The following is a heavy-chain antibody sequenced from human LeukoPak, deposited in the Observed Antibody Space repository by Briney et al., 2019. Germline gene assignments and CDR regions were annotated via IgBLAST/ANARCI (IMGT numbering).Heavy chain of an antibody. CDR2: INHSGST. D-gene: IGHD3-16*02. J-gene: IGHJ4*02. CDR1: GGSFSGYY. Sequence: SETLCLTCAVYGGSFSGYYWSWIRQPPGKGLEWIGEINHSGSTNYNPSLKSRFTISVDTSKNQFSLKLSSVTAADTAVYYCAGVWGSYRYTSHFDYWGQGTLVSVSS. V-gene: IGHV4-34*01. CDR3: AGVWGSYRYTSHFDY.